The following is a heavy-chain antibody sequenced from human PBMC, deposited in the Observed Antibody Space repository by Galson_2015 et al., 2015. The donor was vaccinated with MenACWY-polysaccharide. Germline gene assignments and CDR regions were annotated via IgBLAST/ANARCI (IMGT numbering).Heavy chain of an antibody. V-gene: IGHV4-39*01. CDR3: APTVVRGVLYFQH. Sequence: SETLSLTCTVSGGSISSSSYYWGWIRQPPGKGLEWIGSIYYSGSTYYNPSLKSRVTISVDTSKNQFSLKLSSVTAADTAVYYCAPTVVRGVLYFQHWGQGTLVTVSS. D-gene: IGHD3-10*01. CDR2: IYYSGST. J-gene: IGHJ1*01. CDR1: GGSISSSSYY.